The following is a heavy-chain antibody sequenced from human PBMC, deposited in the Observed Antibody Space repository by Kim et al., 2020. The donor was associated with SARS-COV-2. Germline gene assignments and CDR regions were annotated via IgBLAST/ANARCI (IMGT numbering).Heavy chain of an antibody. Sequence: ASVKVSCKASGYTFSDYAMSWVRQAPGQGLEWMGWINTNTGKSTYAQGFTGRFVFSLDTSVSTAYLQISSLKAEDTAVYYCARYYCSATVCYHSDYWGQGTLVTVSS. J-gene: IGHJ4*02. D-gene: IGHD2-15*01. CDR2: INTNTGKS. CDR1: GYTFSDYA. V-gene: IGHV7-4-1*02. CDR3: ARYYCSATVCYHSDY.